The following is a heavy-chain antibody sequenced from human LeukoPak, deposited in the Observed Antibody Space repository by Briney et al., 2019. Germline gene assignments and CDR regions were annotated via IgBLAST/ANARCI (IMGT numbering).Heavy chain of an antibody. CDR3: AVYSSLDY. CDR2: IYGGGNT. D-gene: IGHD3-22*01. V-gene: IGHV3-53*01. J-gene: IGHJ4*02. CDR1: GFTVSSNY. Sequence: PGGSLRLSCAASGFTVSSNYMSWVRQAPGKGLEWVSLIYGGGNTYYADSVRGRFSISRDNSKNTLYLQMNSLRAEDTAIYYCAVYSSLDYWSQGTLVTVSS.